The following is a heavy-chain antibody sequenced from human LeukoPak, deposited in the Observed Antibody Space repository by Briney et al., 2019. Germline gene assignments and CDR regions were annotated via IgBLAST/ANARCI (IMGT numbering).Heavy chain of an antibody. J-gene: IGHJ5*02. V-gene: IGHV3-11*04. D-gene: IGHD3-10*01. CDR3: ARGDFGWFDP. CDR1: GFTVSSNY. CDR2: ISSSGSTI. Sequence: PGGSLRLSCAASGFTVSSNYMSWVRQAPGKGLEWVSYISSSGSTIYYADSVKGRFTNSRDNAKNSLYLQMNSLRAEDTAVYYCARGDFGWFDPWGQGTLVTVSS.